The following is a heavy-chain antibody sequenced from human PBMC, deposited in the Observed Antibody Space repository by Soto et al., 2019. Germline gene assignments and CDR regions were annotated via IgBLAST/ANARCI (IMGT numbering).Heavy chain of an antibody. CDR1: GGTFGNYI. CDR2: ILPIVDLT. J-gene: IGHJ4*02. Sequence: QVQLVQSGAEVKKAGSSVKVSCKASGGTFGNYIISWVRQTPGQGLEWMGRILPIVDLTNYAQKFQGRVTFIADKSTATAYMELSSLRSEDTAVYYCAASHGARPFSGFDFWGQGTLVTVSS. V-gene: IGHV1-69*02. D-gene: IGHD6-6*01. CDR3: AASHGARPFSGFDF.